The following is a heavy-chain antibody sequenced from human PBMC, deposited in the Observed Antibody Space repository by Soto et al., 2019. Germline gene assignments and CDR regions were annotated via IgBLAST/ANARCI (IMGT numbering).Heavy chain of an antibody. CDR3: ARGGIPADLLWFGELYYFDY. Sequence: SETLSLTCTVSGGSISSSSYYWGWIRQPPGKGLEWIGSIYYSGSTYYNPSLKSRVTISVDTSKNQFSLKLSSVTAADTAVYYCARGGIPADLLWFGELYYFDYWGQGTLVTVS. J-gene: IGHJ4*02. CDR1: GGSISSSSYY. D-gene: IGHD3-10*01. V-gene: IGHV4-39*07. CDR2: IYYSGST.